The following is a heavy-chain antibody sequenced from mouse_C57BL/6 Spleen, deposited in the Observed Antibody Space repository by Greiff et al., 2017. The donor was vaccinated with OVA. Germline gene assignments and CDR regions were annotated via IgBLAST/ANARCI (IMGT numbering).Heavy chain of an antibody. CDR1: GYSITSGYY. J-gene: IGHJ1*03. Sequence: EVKLQESGPGLVKPSQSLSLTCSVTGYSITSGYYWNWIRQFPGNKLEWMGYIRYDGSTNSNPSLKNRISIPRDTSKNQFFLKLNSVTTEDTATYYCARGKGYFDVWGTGTTVTVAS. CDR2: IRYDGST. V-gene: IGHV3-6*01. CDR3: ARGKGYFDV.